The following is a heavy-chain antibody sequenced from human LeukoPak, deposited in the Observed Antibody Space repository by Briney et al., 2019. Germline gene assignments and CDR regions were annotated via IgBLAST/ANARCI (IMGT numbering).Heavy chain of an antibody. D-gene: IGHD4-17*01. J-gene: IGHJ3*02. CDR1: EFSFTMYG. V-gene: IGHV3-33*08. Sequence: PGRPLRLSCAASEFSFTMYGIHWVRQSPGKGLEWVALIWYDGSKSHHADSVKGRFTISRDNSKNTLYLEMNSLRAEDTAVYYCASMTTVTLDDAFDIWGQGTMVTVSS. CDR3: ASMTTVTLDDAFDI. CDR2: IWYDGSKS.